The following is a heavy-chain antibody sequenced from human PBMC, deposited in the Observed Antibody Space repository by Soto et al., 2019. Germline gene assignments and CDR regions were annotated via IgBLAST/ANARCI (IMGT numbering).Heavy chain of an antibody. CDR1: GLTFSSYA. J-gene: IGHJ6*03. CDR2: ISGSGGST. D-gene: IGHD3-3*01. V-gene: IGHV3-23*01. Sequence: GGSLRLSCAASGLTFSSYAMSWVRQAPGKGQEWVSAISGSGGSTYYADSVKGRFTISRDNSKNTLYLQMNSLRAEDTAVYYCAISSGAIFGVVRGYYYYMDVWGKGTTVTVSS. CDR3: AISSGAIFGVVRGYYYYMDV.